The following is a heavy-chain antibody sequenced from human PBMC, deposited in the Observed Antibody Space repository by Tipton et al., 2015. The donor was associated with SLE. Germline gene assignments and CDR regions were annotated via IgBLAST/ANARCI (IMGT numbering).Heavy chain of an antibody. CDR1: GASISSYY. V-gene: IGHV4-59*01. CDR2: IYYSGNT. D-gene: IGHD6-13*01. J-gene: IGHJ4*02. Sequence: TLSLTCTVSGASISSYYWSWIRQPPGKGLEWIGYIYYSGNTNYNPSLKNRVTISVDTSKTQFSLKLSSVTAADTAVYYCERGEAAAADPYYFDYWGQGSLVTVSS. CDR3: ERGEAAAADPYYFDY.